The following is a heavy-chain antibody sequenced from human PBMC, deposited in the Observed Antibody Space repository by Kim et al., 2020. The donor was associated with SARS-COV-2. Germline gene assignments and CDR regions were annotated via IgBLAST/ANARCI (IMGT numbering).Heavy chain of an antibody. Sequence: SVKVSCKASGGTFSSYAISWVRQAPGQGLEWMGRIIPILGIANYAQKFQGRVTITADKSTSTAYMELSSLRSEDTAVYYCARDSLILERRPYYYGMDVWGQGTTVTVSS. D-gene: IGHD1-1*01. CDR3: ARDSLILERRPYYYGMDV. CDR2: IIPILGIA. V-gene: IGHV1-69*04. CDR1: GGTFSSYA. J-gene: IGHJ6*02.